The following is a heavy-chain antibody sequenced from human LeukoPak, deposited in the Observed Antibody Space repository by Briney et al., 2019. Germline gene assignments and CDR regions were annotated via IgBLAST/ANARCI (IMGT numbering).Heavy chain of an antibody. CDR2: IDWDDDK. D-gene: IGHD3-10*01. CDR1: GFSLSISGMY. Sequence: ESGPTLVNPTQTLTLTCTFSGFSLSISGMYVTWIRQPPGKALEWLARIDWDDDKYYSTSLKTRLTISKDTSKNQVVLTMTNMDPVDSATCYCARTSSFTLIRGLDQWGQGTLVTVSS. J-gene: IGHJ4*02. CDR3: ARTSSFTLIRGLDQ. V-gene: IGHV2-70*11.